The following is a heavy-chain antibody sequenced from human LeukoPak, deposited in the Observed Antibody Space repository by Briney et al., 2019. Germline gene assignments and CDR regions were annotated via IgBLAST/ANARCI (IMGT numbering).Heavy chain of an antibody. CDR3: AKRSGINYGFFDS. D-gene: IGHD1-26*01. V-gene: IGHV3-23*01. J-gene: IGHJ4*02. CDR1: RFIFSNYA. CDR2: ITGNGDYT. Sequence: PGGSLRLSCAASRFIFSNYAMSWVRQAPGKGLECVSAITGNGDYTDYADSVKGRFTISRDNSKNTAYLQMNSLRSEDTAVYYCAKRSGINYGFFDSWGQGTLVTVSS.